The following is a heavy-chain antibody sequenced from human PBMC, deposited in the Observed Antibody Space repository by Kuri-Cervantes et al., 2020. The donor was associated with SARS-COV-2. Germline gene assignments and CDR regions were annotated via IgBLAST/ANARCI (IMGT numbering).Heavy chain of an antibody. CDR3: AKELGEYGMDV. CDR1: GFIFSSYD. V-gene: IGHV3-23*03. CDR2: VYSGGSSK. Sequence: GGSLRLSCAGSGFIFSSYDMRWVRQAPGKGLEWVSVVYSGGSSKYYADSVKGRFTISRDNPKNTLYLQMNSLRDEDTAVYYCAKELGEYGMDVWGQGTTVTVSS. D-gene: IGHD3-16*01. J-gene: IGHJ6*02.